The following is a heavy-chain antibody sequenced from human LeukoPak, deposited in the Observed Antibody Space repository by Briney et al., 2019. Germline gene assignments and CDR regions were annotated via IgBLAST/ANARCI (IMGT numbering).Heavy chain of an antibody. Sequence: SQNLSLTCTVSGGSISSGSYYWSWIRQPAGKGLEWIGRIYTSGSTNYNPSLKSRVTISVDTSKNQFSLKLSSVTAADTAVYYCARGDSSGWISRFWGQGTLVTVSS. CDR1: GGSISSGSYY. CDR3: ARGDSSGWISRF. J-gene: IGHJ4*02. V-gene: IGHV4-61*02. CDR2: IYTSGST. D-gene: IGHD6-19*01.